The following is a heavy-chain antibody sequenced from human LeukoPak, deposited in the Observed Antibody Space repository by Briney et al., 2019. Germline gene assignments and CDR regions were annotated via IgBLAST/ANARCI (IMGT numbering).Heavy chain of an antibody. CDR2: ISGSGGST. V-gene: IGHV3-23*01. D-gene: IGHD3-16*02. Sequence: GGSLRLSCAASGFTFSSYAMSWVRQAPGKGLEWVSAISGSGGSTFYADSVKGRFTISRDNSKSTVYLQMNSLRAEDTAVYYCAKGGSYRSQPYFDYWGQGTPVTVSS. CDR1: GFTFSSYA. J-gene: IGHJ4*02. CDR3: AKGGSYRSQPYFDY.